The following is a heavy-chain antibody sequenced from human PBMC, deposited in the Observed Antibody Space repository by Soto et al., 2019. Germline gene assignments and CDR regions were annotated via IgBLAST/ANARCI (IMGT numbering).Heavy chain of an antibody. CDR3: ARSGYCSSTSCYGQSMYYYYGMDV. Sequence: QVQLVQSGAEVKKPGASVKVSCKASGYTFTSYGISWVRQAPGQGLEWMGWISAYNGNTNYAQKLQGRGTMTPDTSRSTAYMELRSLRSDDTAVYYCARSGYCSSTSCYGQSMYYYYGMDVWGQGTTVTVCS. CDR1: GYTFTSYG. J-gene: IGHJ6*02. CDR2: ISAYNGNT. V-gene: IGHV1-18*04. D-gene: IGHD2-2*01.